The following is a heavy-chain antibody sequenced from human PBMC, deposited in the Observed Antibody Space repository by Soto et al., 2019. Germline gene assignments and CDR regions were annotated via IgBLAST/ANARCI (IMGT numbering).Heavy chain of an antibody. CDR2: ISSSSSYI. CDR1: GFTFSSYS. CDR3: ARVSDFWSGYYHYYYGMDV. J-gene: IGHJ6*02. Sequence: GSLRLSCAASGFTFSSYSMNWVRQAPGKGLEWVSSISSSSSYIYYADSVKGRFTISRDNAKNSLYLQMNSLRAEDTAVYYCARVSDFWSGYYHYYYGMDVWGQGTTVTVSS. V-gene: IGHV3-21*01. D-gene: IGHD3-3*01.